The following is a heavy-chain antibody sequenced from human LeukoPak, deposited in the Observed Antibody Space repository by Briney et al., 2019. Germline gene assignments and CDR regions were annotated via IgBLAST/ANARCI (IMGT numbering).Heavy chain of an antibody. J-gene: IGHJ4*02. Sequence: GSLRLSCAASGFTFSSYGMHWVRQAPGKGLEWVTVTSYDGNEKYYADSVKGRFTISRDNSKNTVYLQMNSLRAEDTAVYYCATGGTRAATGRMGFWGQGTLVTVSS. CDR2: TSYDGNEK. CDR3: ATGGTRAATGRMGF. V-gene: IGHV3-30*03. D-gene: IGHD6-25*01. CDR1: GFTFSSYG.